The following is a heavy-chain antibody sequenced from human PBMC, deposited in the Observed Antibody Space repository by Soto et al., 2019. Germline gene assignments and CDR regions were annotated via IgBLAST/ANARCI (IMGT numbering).Heavy chain of an antibody. CDR1: GYTFTSYD. CDR3: ASVSYYYDSSGYSSYWHLDL. J-gene: IGHJ2*01. CDR2: MNPNSGNT. D-gene: IGHD3-22*01. V-gene: IGHV1-8*01. Sequence: QVQLVQSGAEVKKPGASVKVSCKASGYTFTSYDINWVRQATGQGLEWMGWMNPNSGNTGYAQKFEGRVTMTRNTSISTAYMELSSLRAEDTAVYYCASVSYYYDSSGYSSYWHLDLWGRGTLVTVSS.